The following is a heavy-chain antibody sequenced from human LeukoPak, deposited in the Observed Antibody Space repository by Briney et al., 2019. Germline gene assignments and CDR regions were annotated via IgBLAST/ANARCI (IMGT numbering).Heavy chain of an antibody. CDR1: GFTFSSYA. Sequence: GGSLRLSCAASGFTFSSYAMSWVRQAPGKGLEWVSAISGSGGSTYYADSVKGRFTISRDNSKNTLYLQMNSLRAEDTAVYYCAKSGYGDYIYYYGMDVWGQGTTVTVSS. J-gene: IGHJ6*02. CDR2: ISGSGGST. V-gene: IGHV3-23*01. CDR3: AKSGYGDYIYYYGMDV. D-gene: IGHD4-17*01.